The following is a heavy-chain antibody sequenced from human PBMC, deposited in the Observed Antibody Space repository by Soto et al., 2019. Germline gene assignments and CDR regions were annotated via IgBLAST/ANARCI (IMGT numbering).Heavy chain of an antibody. V-gene: IGHV4-59*01. D-gene: IGHD6-13*01. CDR2: IIYSGST. CDR1: GDSISSYY. Sequence: SENLSLTCTVSGDSISSYYWSWIRQPPGKGLEFIGYIIYSGSTNYNPSLKTRVTMSVDTSKNQFSLKVNSVTAADTAVYYCARVRAAVVVDYWGQGTLVTVSS. CDR3: ARVRAAVVVDY. J-gene: IGHJ4*02.